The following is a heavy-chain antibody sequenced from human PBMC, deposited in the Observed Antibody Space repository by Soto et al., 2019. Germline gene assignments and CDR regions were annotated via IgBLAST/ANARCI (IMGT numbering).Heavy chain of an antibody. CDR3: ARWPDGYYYYGMDV. CDR1: GYTFTSYD. J-gene: IGHJ6*02. Sequence: QVQLVQSGAEVKKPGASVKVSCKASGYTFTSYDINWVRQATGQGLEWMGWMNPNSGNTGYAQKFQARVTMTRNTSISTAYMELSSLRSEYTAVYYCARWPDGYYYYGMDVWGQGTTVTVSS. CDR2: MNPNSGNT. V-gene: IGHV1-8*01.